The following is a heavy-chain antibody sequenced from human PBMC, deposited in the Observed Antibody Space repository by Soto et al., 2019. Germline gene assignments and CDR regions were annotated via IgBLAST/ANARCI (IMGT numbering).Heavy chain of an antibody. CDR2: IIHSGST. J-gene: IGHJ5*02. CDR1: GGSFSGYY. D-gene: IGHD5-18*01. CDR3: TRGVGYSYGYLVSAPSSVWFDP. V-gene: IGHV4-34*01. Sequence: QVQLQQWGAGLLKPSETLSLTCAVYGGSFSGYYWSWIRQPPGKGLEWIGEIIHSGSTNYIPSLKSRVTISVDTSKNQFSLKLSSVTAADTAVYYCTRGVGYSYGYLVSAPSSVWFDPWGQGTLVTVSS.